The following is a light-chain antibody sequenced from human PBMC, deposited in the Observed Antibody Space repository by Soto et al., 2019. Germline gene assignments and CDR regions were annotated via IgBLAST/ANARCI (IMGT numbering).Light chain of an antibody. CDR1: SGSVSTSYY. V-gene: IGLV8-61*01. CDR2: STN. J-gene: IGLJ2*01. CDR3: VLYMGSGIAV. Sequence: QAVVTQVPSFSVSPGGTVTLTCGLTSGSVSTSYYPSWYQQTPGQAPRTLIYSTNTRSTGVPDRFSGSILENTAALTITGAQADDECDYYCVLYMGSGIAVFGGGTKVTVL.